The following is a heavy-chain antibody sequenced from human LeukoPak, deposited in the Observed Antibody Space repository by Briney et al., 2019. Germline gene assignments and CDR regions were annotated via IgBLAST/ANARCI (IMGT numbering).Heavy chain of an antibody. V-gene: IGHV4-34*01. CDR3: ARGARGDTPYNWFDP. Sequence: SETLSLTCTVSGGSITGHYWSWIRQPPGKGLEWIGEINQSGETNYNPSLMSRVTISEDTSNNQFSLMLTSVTAADTAVYYCARGARGDTPYNWFDPWGQGTLVTVSS. CDR1: GGSITGHY. D-gene: IGHD2-21*02. CDR2: INQSGET. J-gene: IGHJ5*02.